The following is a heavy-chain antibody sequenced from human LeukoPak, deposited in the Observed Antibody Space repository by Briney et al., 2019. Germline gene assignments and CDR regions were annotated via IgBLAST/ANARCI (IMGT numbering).Heavy chain of an antibody. V-gene: IGHV4-61*02. J-gene: IGHJ4*02. D-gene: IGHD3-22*01. CDR3: ARGSWIVVDSFDY. Sequence: SESLSLTRTLSVGSISSGSYYGSWTRQPAGGGLEWIGCIYTSRSTNYNPSLKSRVTISVDTSKNQFSLKLSSVTAADTAVYYCARGSWIVVDSFDYWGQGTLVTVSS. CDR1: VGSISSGSYY. CDR2: IYTSRST.